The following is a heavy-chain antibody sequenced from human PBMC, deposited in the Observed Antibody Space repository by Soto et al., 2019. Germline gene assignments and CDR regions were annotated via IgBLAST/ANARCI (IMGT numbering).Heavy chain of an antibody. Sequence: GASVKVSCKASGYTFTSYDINWVRQATGQGLEWMGWMNPNSGNTGYAQKFQGRVTMTRNTSISTAYIELSSLRSEYTVVYYCARVHSSYYYYYMDVWGKGTTVTVSS. V-gene: IGHV1-8*01. J-gene: IGHJ6*03. D-gene: IGHD6-13*01. CDR2: MNPNSGNT. CDR1: GYTFTSYD. CDR3: ARVHSSYYYYYMDV.